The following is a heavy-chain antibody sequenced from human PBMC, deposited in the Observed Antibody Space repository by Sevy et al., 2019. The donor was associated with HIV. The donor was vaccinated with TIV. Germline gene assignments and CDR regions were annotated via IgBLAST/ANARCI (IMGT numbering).Heavy chain of an antibody. CDR2: ISYDGSNK. J-gene: IGHJ4*02. CDR3: ARDGPGSSSDY. CDR1: GFTFSSYA. Sequence: GGSLRLSCAASGFTFSSYAMHWVRQAPGKGLEWVAVISYDGSNKYYADSVKGRFTISRDNSKNTLYLQMNSLRAEDTAVYYCARDGPGSSSDYWGQGTLVTVSS. V-gene: IGHV3-30-3*01. D-gene: IGHD6-6*01.